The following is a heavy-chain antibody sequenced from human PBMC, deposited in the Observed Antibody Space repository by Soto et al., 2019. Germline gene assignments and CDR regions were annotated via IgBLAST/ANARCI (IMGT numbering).Heavy chain of an antibody. Sequence: GGSLRLSCAASGFTFSSYGMHWVRQAPGKGLEWVAVIWYDGSNKYYADSVKGRFTISRDNSKNTLYLQMNSLRAEDTAVYYCARDGLRAHYGMDVWGQGTTVTVSS. CDR3: ARDGLRAHYGMDV. V-gene: IGHV3-33*01. CDR1: GFTFSSYG. D-gene: IGHD5-12*01. J-gene: IGHJ6*02. CDR2: IWYDGSNK.